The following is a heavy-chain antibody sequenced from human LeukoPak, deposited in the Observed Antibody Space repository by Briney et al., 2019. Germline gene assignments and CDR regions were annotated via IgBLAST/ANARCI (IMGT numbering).Heavy chain of an antibody. CDR1: GGSISSYY. J-gene: IGHJ4*02. D-gene: IGHD2/OR15-2a*01. V-gene: IGHV4-34*12. CDR3: ARAFPHFDY. CDR2: VIHDGST. Sequence: SETLSLTCTVSGGSISSYYWSWIRQPAGKGLEWIGEVIHDGSTNYNPSLKSRVTISIDTSKQQFSLKLTSVTAVDTAVYYCARAFPHFDYWGQGTLVTVSS.